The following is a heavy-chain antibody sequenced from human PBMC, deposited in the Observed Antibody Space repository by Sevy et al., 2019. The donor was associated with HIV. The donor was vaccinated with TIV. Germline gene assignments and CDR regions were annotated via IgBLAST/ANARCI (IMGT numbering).Heavy chain of an antibody. Sequence: GGSLRLSCEASGFTFNTYGMHWVRQAPGKGLEWVAVIWYDGTNTNYADSVKGRFTISRDNSKNTLYLQMNSLRGEDTAMYYCAKGPHPAVTTSYGMDVWGQGTTVTVSS. V-gene: IGHV3-33*06. D-gene: IGHD4-17*01. CDR2: IWYDGTNT. J-gene: IGHJ6*02. CDR1: GFTFNTYG. CDR3: AKGPHPAVTTSYGMDV.